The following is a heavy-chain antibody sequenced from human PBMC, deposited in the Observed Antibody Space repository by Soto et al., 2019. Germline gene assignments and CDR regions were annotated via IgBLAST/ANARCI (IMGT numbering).Heavy chain of an antibody. V-gene: IGHV3-30*03. CDR1: GFTFSSYG. CDR2: ISNDGSKK. Sequence: GGSLRLSCAASGFTFSSYGMHWVRQAPGKGLEWVACISNDGSKKYYADSVKGRFTISRDNSKNTLYLQMNSLRVEDTAVYYCGSSDNYSSGFVAWGQGTLVTVSS. D-gene: IGHD3-22*01. J-gene: IGHJ5*02. CDR3: GSSDNYSSGFVA.